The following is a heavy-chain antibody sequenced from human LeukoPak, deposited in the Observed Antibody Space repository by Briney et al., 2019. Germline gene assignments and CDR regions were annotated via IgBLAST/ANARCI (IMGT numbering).Heavy chain of an antibody. V-gene: IGHV4-34*01. CDR1: GGSLSGYY. J-gene: IGHJ4*02. D-gene: IGHD6-19*01. Sequence: SETLSLTCAVYGGSLSGYYWSWIRQPPGKGLEWIGEIYHSGSTNYNPSLKSRVTISVDTSKNQFSLKLSSVTAADTAVYYCARARQWLDTPFDYWGQGTLVTVSS. CDR3: ARARQWLDTPFDY. CDR2: IYHSGST.